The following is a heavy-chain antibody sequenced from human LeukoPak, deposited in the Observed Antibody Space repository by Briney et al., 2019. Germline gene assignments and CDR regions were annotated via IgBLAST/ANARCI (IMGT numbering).Heavy chain of an antibody. CDR1: GYTFTSYA. Sequence: ASVKVSCKASGYTFTSYAMHWVRQAPGQRLEWMGWINAGNGNTKYSQKFQGRVTITRDTSASTAYMELSSLRSEDTAVYYCARDYDDYYDSSGYTNGLPYYFDYWGRGTLVTVSS. D-gene: IGHD3-22*01. CDR3: ARDYDDYYDSSGYTNGLPYYFDY. CDR2: INAGNGNT. J-gene: IGHJ4*02. V-gene: IGHV1-3*01.